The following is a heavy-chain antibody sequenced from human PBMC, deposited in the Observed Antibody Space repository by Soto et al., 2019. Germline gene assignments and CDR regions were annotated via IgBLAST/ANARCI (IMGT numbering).Heavy chain of an antibody. CDR2: ISYDGSNK. Sequence: QVQLVESGGGVVQPGRSLRLSCAASGFTFSSYGMHWVRQAPGKGLEWVAVISYDGSNKYYADSVKGRFTISRDNSKNTLYLQMNGVRAEDTDVYYCAKALPVAGPETYYYSYGMDVWGQGTTVTVSS. CDR3: AKALPVAGPETYYYSYGMDV. V-gene: IGHV3-30*18. J-gene: IGHJ6*02. D-gene: IGHD6-19*01. CDR1: GFTFSSYG.